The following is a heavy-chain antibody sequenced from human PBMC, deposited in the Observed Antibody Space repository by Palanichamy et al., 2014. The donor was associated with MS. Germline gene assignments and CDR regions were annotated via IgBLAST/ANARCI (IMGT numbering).Heavy chain of an antibody. CDR3: AKELTSGSYSL. CDR2: IYYTGST. J-gene: IGHJ4*02. V-gene: IGHV4-59*01. CDR1: GGSISPYY. Sequence: QVQLQESGPGLVKPSETLSLTCTVSGGSISPYYWSWIRQPPGKGLEWIGYIYYTGSTNYNPSLNSRVTISVDTSKNQFSLKPRSVTAADTAVYYCAKELTSGSYSLWGQGTLVTVSS. D-gene: IGHD3-10*01.